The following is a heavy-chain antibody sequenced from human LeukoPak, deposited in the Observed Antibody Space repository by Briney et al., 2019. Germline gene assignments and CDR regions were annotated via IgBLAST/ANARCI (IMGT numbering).Heavy chain of an antibody. D-gene: IGHD3-10*01. CDR3: ASGKYYYGSGSYPYGGYYFDY. V-gene: IGHV1-69*13. J-gene: IGHJ4*02. Sequence: SVKVSCKASGYTFSFYGISWVRQAPGQGLEWMGGIIPIFGTANYAQKFQGRVTITADESTSTAYMELSSLRSEDTAVYYCASGKYYYGSGSYPYGGYYFDYWGQGTLVTVSS. CDR1: GYTFSFYG. CDR2: IIPIFGTA.